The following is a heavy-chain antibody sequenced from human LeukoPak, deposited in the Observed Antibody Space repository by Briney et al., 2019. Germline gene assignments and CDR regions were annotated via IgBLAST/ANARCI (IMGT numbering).Heavy chain of an antibody. V-gene: IGHV4-34*01. CDR2: INHSGST. J-gene: IGHJ5*02. CDR1: GGSISSYY. Sequence: ASETLSLTCTVSGGSISSYYWSWIRQPPGKGLEWIGEINHSGSTNYNPSLKSRVTISVDTSKNQFSLKLSSVTAADTAVYYCARGNTYYYDSSGPLRWFDPWGQGTLVTVSS. D-gene: IGHD3-22*01. CDR3: ARGNTYYYDSSGPLRWFDP.